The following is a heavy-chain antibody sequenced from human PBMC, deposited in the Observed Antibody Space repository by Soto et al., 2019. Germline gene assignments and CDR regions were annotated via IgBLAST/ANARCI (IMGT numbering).Heavy chain of an antibody. CDR3: ERNVRFYIDY. CDR1: GGSISSYY. CDR2: IYYSGST. J-gene: IGHJ4*02. Sequence: SETLSLTCTVSGGSISSYYWSWIRQPPGKGLEWIGYIYYSGSTNYNPSLKSRVTISVDTSKNQFSLKLSSVTAADTAVYYCERNVRFYIDYWGQGTLVTVS. V-gene: IGHV4-59*12.